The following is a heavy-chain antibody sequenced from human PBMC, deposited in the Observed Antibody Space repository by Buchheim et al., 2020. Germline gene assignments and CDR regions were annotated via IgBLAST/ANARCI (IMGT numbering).Heavy chain of an antibody. CDR1: GFTFSSYA. J-gene: IGHJ6*02. Sequence: EVQLLESGGGLVQPGGSLRLSCAASGFTFSSYAMSWVRQAPGKGLEWVSAISGSGGSTYYADSVKGRFTISRDNSKNTLYLQMNSLRAEDTAVYYCAKGGKAIYHSYSSGWFHYYYYGMDVWGQGTT. CDR2: ISGSGGST. V-gene: IGHV3-23*01. D-gene: IGHD6-19*01. CDR3: AKGGKAIYHSYSSGWFHYYYYGMDV.